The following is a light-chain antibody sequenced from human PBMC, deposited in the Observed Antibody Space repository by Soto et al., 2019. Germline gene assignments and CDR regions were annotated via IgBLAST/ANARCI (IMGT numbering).Light chain of an antibody. CDR3: SSYTSSNTLEV. J-gene: IGLJ1*01. CDR1: SSDVGGSNY. CDR2: EVN. V-gene: IGLV2-14*01. Sequence: QSALIQPASVSGSPGQSITISCTGTSSDVGGSNYVSWYQHRPRRAPKLLIYEVNYRPSGVSNRFSGSKSGNTASLTISGLHAEDEADYYCSSYTSSNTLEVFGFGTKLTVL.